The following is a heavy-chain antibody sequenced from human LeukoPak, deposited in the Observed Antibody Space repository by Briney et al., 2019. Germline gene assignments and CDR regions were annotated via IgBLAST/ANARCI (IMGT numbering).Heavy chain of an antibody. CDR1: GFHFSNYS. Sequence: GGSLRLSCEVSGFHFSNYSMNWVRQAPGKGLEWISYFDDRNGAASTYYADSVKGRFIISRDAAKNTLFLQMNSLTAEDTVVYYCARDDKWGFEYWGQGTLVTVSS. D-gene: IGHD1-26*01. J-gene: IGHJ4*02. V-gene: IGHV3-48*04. CDR2: FDDRNGAAST. CDR3: ARDDKWGFEY.